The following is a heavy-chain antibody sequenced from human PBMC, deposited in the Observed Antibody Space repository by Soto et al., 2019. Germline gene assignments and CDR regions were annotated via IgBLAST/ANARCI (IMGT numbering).Heavy chain of an antibody. Sequence: QVQLVQSGAEVKKPGASVKVSCKASGYTFASYAISWVRQAPGQGLEWMGWISAYNGNTNYAHKLQGRVTMTTDTSTSPAYIELRSLRSYDNPVYYCARDSPPPREWGQGTLVTVSS. V-gene: IGHV1-18*01. J-gene: IGHJ4*02. CDR2: ISAYNGNT. CDR3: ARDSPPPRE. CDR1: GYTFASYA.